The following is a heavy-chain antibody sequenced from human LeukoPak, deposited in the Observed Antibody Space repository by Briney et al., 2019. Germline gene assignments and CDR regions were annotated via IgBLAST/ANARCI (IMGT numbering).Heavy chain of an antibody. J-gene: IGHJ4*02. CDR2: IKTDGSSA. Sequence: PGGSLRLSCAASGFTFRSYWMHWVRQPPGKGLEWVSCIKTDGSSASYADSVKGRFSISRDHAKDTLYLQMSSLRAEDTAVYYCATYTTFGVDSMQAYWGQGTLVTVSP. CDR1: GFTFRSYW. D-gene: IGHD3-3*01. CDR3: ATYTTFGVDSMQAY. V-gene: IGHV3-74*01.